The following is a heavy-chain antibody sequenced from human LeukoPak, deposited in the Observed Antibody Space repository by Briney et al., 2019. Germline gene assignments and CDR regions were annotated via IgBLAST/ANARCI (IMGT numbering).Heavy chain of an antibody. J-gene: IGHJ4*02. Sequence: GGSLRLSCTASGFTFSSHTMNWVRQAPGKGLEWVLAIHNGGGTTSYADSVKGRFTISRDNSKNTLFLQMNSLRAEDTAVYYCAKDSAFGGEDSWGQGTLVTVSS. CDR2: IHNGGGTT. CDR1: GFTFSSHT. D-gene: IGHD3-16*01. CDR3: AKDSAFGGEDS. V-gene: IGHV3-23*01.